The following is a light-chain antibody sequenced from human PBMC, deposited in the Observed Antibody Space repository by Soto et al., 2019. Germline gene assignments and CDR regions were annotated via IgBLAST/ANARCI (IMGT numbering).Light chain of an antibody. J-gene: IGLJ3*02. CDR3: QTWGTGIRV. CDR2: LNSDGSH. V-gene: IGLV4-69*02. CDR1: SGHSSYA. Sequence: QLVLTQSPSASASLGASVKLTCTLSSGHSSYAIAWHQQRPEKGPRYLMKLNSDGSHSKGDGIPDRFLGSSSGAERYLTISSLQSEDEADYYCQTWGTGIRVFGGGTKLTVL.